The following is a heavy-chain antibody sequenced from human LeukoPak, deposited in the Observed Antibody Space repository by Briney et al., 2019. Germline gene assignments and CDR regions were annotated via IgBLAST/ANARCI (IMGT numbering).Heavy chain of an antibody. J-gene: IGHJ4*02. D-gene: IGHD2-15*01. CDR1: GLTFSNDW. Sequence: PGGSLRLSCEASGLTFSNDWMTWVRQSPGKGLEWVVNIKGDGSETYYLDSVKGRFTISRDNAKNSLYLQMNSVRAEDTALYYCARGWSVFDYWGQGTLVTVSS. V-gene: IGHV3-7*04. CDR3: ARGWSVFDY. CDR2: IKGDGSET.